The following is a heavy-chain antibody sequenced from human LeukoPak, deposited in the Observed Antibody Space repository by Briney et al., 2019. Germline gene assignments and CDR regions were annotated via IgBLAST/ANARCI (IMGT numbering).Heavy chain of an antibody. CDR2: FDPEDGET. CDR1: GYTLTELS. Sequence: ASVKVSCKVSGYTLTELSMHWVRQAPGKGLGWMGGFDPEDGETIYAQKFQGRVTMTEDTSTDTAYMELSSLRSEDTAVYYCATVAYGDYAGYNWFDPWGQGTLVTVSS. CDR3: ATVAYGDYAGYNWFDP. J-gene: IGHJ5*02. V-gene: IGHV1-24*01. D-gene: IGHD4-17*01.